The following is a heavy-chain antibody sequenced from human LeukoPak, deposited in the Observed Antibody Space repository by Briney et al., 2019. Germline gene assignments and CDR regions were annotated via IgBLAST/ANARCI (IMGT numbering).Heavy chain of an antibody. V-gene: IGHV4-39*07. J-gene: IGHJ4*02. CDR2: IYYSGST. CDR3: ARLRVEMATITDY. D-gene: IGHD5-24*01. Sequence: PSETLSLTCTVSGGSISSSSYYWGWIRQPPGKGLEWIGSIYYSGSTYYNPSLKSRVTISVDTSKNQFSLKLSSVTAADTAVYYCARLRVEMATITDYWGQGTLVTVSS. CDR1: GGSISSSSYY.